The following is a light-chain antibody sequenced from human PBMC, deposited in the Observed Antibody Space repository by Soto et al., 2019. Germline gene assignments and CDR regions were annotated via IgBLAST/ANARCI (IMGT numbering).Light chain of an antibody. CDR2: DAS. CDR3: QQRSNWPPIT. CDR1: QSASSY. Sequence: EIVLTQSPATLSLSPLEIATLSCMASQSASSYLAWYQQKPGQAPRLLIYDASNRATGIPARFSGSGSGTDFTLTISSLEPEDFAVYYCQQRSNWPPITFGQGTRLEIK. J-gene: IGKJ5*01. V-gene: IGKV3-11*01.